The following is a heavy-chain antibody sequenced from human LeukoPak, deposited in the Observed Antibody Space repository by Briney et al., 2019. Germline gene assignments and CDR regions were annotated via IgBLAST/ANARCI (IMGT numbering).Heavy chain of an antibody. CDR3: ARDQLQTWSAFDI. CDR2: IISIFGTA. J-gene: IGHJ3*02. D-gene: IGHD2-2*01. V-gene: IGHV1-69*05. Sequence: SVKVSCKASGGTFSSYAISWVRQAPGQGLEWMGGIISIFGTANYAQKFQGRVTITTDESTSTAYMELSSLRSEDTAVYYCARDQLQTWSAFDIWGQGTMVTVSS. CDR1: GGTFSSYA.